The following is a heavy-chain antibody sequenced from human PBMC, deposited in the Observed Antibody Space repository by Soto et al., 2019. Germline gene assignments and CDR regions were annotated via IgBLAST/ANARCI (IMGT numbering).Heavy chain of an antibody. Sequence: ASVKVSCKASGYTFTSYGISWARQAPGQGLEWMGWISAYNGNTNYAQKLQGRVTMTTDTSTSTAYMELRSLRSDDTAVYYCARDHFIGGGPTPLGMDVWGQGTTVTVSS. J-gene: IGHJ6*02. D-gene: IGHD2-15*01. CDR2: ISAYNGNT. CDR1: GYTFTSYG. CDR3: ARDHFIGGGPTPLGMDV. V-gene: IGHV1-18*01.